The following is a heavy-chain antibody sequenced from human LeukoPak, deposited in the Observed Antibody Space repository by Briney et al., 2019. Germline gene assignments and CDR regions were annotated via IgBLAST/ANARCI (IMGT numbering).Heavy chain of an antibody. Sequence: GGSLRLSCAASGFTFSSYGMSWVRQAPGKGLEWVSAISGSGGSTYYADSVKGRFTISRDNSKSTLYLQMNSLRAEDTAVYYCAKGSKLWLGEYVNDYWGQGTLVTVSS. V-gene: IGHV3-23*01. CDR1: GFTFSSYG. CDR2: ISGSGGST. D-gene: IGHD3-10*01. J-gene: IGHJ4*02. CDR3: AKGSKLWLGEYVNDY.